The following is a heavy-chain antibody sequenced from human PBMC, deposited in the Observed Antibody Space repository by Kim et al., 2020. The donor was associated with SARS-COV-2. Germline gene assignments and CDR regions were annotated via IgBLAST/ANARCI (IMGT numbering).Heavy chain of an antibody. V-gene: IGHV4-59*08. J-gene: IGHJ4*02. CDR3: ARHYGSGRPYFDY. D-gene: IGHD3-10*01. Sequence: TPPPKGRVPISENTSRNQFSRKLSSVTAADTAVYYCARHYGSGRPYFDYWGQGTLVTVSS.